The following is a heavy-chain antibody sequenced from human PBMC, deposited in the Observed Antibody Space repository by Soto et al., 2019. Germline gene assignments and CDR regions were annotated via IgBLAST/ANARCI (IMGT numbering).Heavy chain of an antibody. CDR2: ISAYNGNT. CDR3: ARDLAYDSSGWNWFDP. CDR1: GYTFTSYG. J-gene: IGHJ5*02. D-gene: IGHD6-19*01. Sequence: ASVKVSCKASGYTFTSYGISWVRQAPGQGLEWMGWISAYNGNTNYAQKLRGRVTMTTDTSTSTAYMELRSLRSDDTAVYYCARDLAYDSSGWNWFDPWGQGTLVTVSS. V-gene: IGHV1-18*01.